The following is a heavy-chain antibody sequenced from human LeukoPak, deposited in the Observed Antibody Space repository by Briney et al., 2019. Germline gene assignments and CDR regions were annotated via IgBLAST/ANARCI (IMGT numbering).Heavy chain of an antibody. J-gene: IGHJ3*02. D-gene: IGHD1-26*01. Sequence: PSETLSLTCAVSGGSISSGGYSWSWIRQPPGKGVEWFGYIHYSDTYYKPSLKGRVTILVATAKTQFSLKLTSVTAADAAVYYCARAGGTRGIEGIPLRGDAFDIWGQGTMVTVS. CDR3: ARAGGTRGIEGIPLRGDAFDI. CDR1: GGSISSGGYS. V-gene: IGHV4-30-4*07. CDR2: IHYSDT.